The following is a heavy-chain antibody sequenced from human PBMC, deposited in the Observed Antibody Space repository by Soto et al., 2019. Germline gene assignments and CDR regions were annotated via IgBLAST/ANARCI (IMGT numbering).Heavy chain of an antibody. Sequence: SEXLSLTCTVSGASMNNYYWTWIRQPPGKGLEWIGYIYYSGSTIYNPSLESRVTISVDTSKNQFSLKLTSVTAADAALYYCARLRCSGDNCLYKGTFDYWGQGSQVTVSS. CDR2: IYYSGST. D-gene: IGHD2-15*01. CDR3: ARLRCSGDNCLYKGTFDY. CDR1: GASMNNYY. V-gene: IGHV4-59*08. J-gene: IGHJ4*02.